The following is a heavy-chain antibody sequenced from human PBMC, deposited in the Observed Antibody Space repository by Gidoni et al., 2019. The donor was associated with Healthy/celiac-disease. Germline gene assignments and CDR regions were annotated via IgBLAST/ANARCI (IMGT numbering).Heavy chain of an antibody. V-gene: IGHV3-33*08. CDR1: GFTFSSSG. CDR3: ARDSDTALDY. Sequence: QVQLVESGGGVVQPGRSLRLSCAASGFTFSSSGMHWVRQAPGKGLEWVAVIWYDGSNKYYADSVKGRFTISRDNSKNTLYLQMNSLRAEDTAVYYCARDSDTALDYWGQGTLVTVSS. CDR2: IWYDGSNK. D-gene: IGHD5-18*01. J-gene: IGHJ4*02.